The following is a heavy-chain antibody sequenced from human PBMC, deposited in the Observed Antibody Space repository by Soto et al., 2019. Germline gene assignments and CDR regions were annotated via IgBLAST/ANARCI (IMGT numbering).Heavy chain of an antibody. Sequence: QLQLQESGPGLVKPSETLSLTCTVSGGSISSSSYYWGWIRQPPGKGLEWIGSIYYSGSTYYNPSLKSRVTISVDTSKNQFSLKLSSVTAADTALYYCERHPSYGSGSYYNQVDYWGQGTLVTVSS. D-gene: IGHD3-10*01. CDR2: IYYSGST. CDR1: GGSISSSSYY. CDR3: ERHPSYGSGSYYNQVDY. J-gene: IGHJ4*02. V-gene: IGHV4-39*01.